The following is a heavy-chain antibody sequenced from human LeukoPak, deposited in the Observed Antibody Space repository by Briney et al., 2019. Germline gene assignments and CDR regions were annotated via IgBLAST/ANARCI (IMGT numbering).Heavy chain of an antibody. Sequence: GGSLRLSCAASGFTFSSYAMSWVRQAPGKGLEWVSRMSGNGVGTYYADSVKGRVTISRDNSKNTVYLQMNSLRAEDTAVYYCAKRNGGNSGAFDYWGQGTLVTVSS. CDR2: MSGNGVGT. J-gene: IGHJ4*02. CDR1: GFTFSSYA. D-gene: IGHD4-23*01. CDR3: AKRNGGNSGAFDY. V-gene: IGHV3-23*01.